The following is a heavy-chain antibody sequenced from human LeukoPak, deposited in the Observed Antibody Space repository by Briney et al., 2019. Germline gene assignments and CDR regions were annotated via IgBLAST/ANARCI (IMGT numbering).Heavy chain of an antibody. D-gene: IGHD3-22*01. CDR1: GFTFSSYA. J-gene: IGHJ4*02. CDR3: AKDLYDSGGYPYYFDY. V-gene: IGHV3-23*01. Sequence: GGSLRLSCAASGFTFSSYAMSWVRQAPGKGLEWVSAISGSGGSTYYADSVKGWFTISRDNSKNTLYLQMNSLRAEDTAVYYCAKDLYDSGGYPYYFDYWGQGTLVTVSS. CDR2: ISGSGGST.